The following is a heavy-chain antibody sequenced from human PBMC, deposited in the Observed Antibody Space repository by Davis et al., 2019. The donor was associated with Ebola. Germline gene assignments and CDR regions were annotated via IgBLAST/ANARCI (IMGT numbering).Heavy chain of an antibody. CDR1: GFNFSSYG. CDR3: ARTIYDSGTYYGETSYYYGMDV. V-gene: IGHV3-33*01. Sequence: PGGSLRLSCAASGFNFSSYGMHWVRLAPGKGLEWVAVIWVDGSKKYYADSVKGRFTISRDNSKKTLFLQMNSLRVEDSAVYYCARTIYDSGTYYGETSYYYGMDVWGKGTTVTVSS. D-gene: IGHD3-10*01. CDR2: IWVDGSKK. J-gene: IGHJ6*04.